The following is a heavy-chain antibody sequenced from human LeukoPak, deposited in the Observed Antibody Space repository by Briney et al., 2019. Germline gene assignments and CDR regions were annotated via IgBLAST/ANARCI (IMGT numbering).Heavy chain of an antibody. CDR2: VYYDGST. V-gene: IGHV4-59*08. CDR3: ARQGPYTGIYYGGIDL. D-gene: IGHD1-26*01. J-gene: IGHJ5*02. Sequence: PSETLSLTCSVSGGSISTYYWNWIRQPPGKGLEWIGNVYYDGSTSYSPSLKSRITISVDTSKNQFSLKLSAVTAADTAVYYCARQGPYTGIYYGGIDLWGQGTLVTVSS. CDR1: GGSISTYY.